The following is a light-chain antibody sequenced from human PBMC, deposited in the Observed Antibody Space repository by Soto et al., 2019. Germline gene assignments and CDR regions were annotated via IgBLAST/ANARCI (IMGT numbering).Light chain of an antibody. CDR2: GAS. CDR1: QSVSSSY. V-gene: IGKV3-20*01. Sequence: EIVLTQSPGTLSLSPGERATLSCRASQSVSSSYLAWYQQKPGQAPRPLIYGASSKAIGIPDRFSGSGSGTDFTLTISRLESEDFAVYYCQQYGSSPWTFGQGTKVEIE. CDR3: QQYGSSPWT. J-gene: IGKJ1*01.